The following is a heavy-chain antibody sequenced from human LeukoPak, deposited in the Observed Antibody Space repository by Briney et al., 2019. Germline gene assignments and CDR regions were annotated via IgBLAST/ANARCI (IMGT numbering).Heavy chain of an antibody. Sequence: PGGSLRLSCAASGFAFSRYGMHWVRQAPGKGLEGVALISHDGTNKNHADSVKGRFTISRDNSNNTLYLQMSSRRPDGTAVYYCARGPGALDCWGQGTLVTVSS. V-gene: IGHV3-30*05. CDR2: ISHDGTNK. J-gene: IGHJ4*02. D-gene: IGHD2-2*01. CDR3: ARGPGALDC. CDR1: GFAFSRYG.